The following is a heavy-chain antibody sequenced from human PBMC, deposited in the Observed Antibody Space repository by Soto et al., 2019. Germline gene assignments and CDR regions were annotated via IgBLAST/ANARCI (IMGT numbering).Heavy chain of an antibody. CDR2: ISWNSGNI. V-gene: IGHV3-9*01. Sequence: EVQLVESGGGLVQPGRSLRLSCAASGFTFDDYAMHWVRQVPGKGLEWVSSISWNSGNIGYADSVKGRFPISRDNAQKSLFLQMNSLRPEDTAFYYCAKDTYSSSPYYMEVWGKGTTVTVSS. D-gene: IGHD3-22*01. J-gene: IGHJ6*03. CDR3: AKDTYSSSPYYMEV. CDR1: GFTFDDYA.